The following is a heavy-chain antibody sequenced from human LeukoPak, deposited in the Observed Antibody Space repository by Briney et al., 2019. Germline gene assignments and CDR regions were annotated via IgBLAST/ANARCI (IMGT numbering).Heavy chain of an antibody. D-gene: IGHD1-14*01. CDR1: GYTFTSYY. CDR2: INPSGGST. J-gene: IGHJ6*03. CDR3: ARSSGRSPNRDYMDV. Sequence: GASVKVSCKASGYTFTSYYMHWVRQAPGQGLEWMGIINPSGGSTGYAQKFQGRVTMTRDTSTSTVYMELSSLRSEDTAVYYCARSSGRSPNRDYMDVWGKGTTVTISS. V-gene: IGHV1-46*01.